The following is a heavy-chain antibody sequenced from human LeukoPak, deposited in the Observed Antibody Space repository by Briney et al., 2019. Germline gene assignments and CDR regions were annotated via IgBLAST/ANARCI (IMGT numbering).Heavy chain of an antibody. CDR3: ARDYYGSGKFDY. Sequence: PGGSLRLSCAASGFTFSSYSMNWVRQAPGKGLEWVSSISSSSSYIYYADSVKGRFTISRDNTKNSLYLQMNSLRAEDTAVYYCARDYYGSGKFDYWGQGILVTVSS. J-gene: IGHJ4*02. V-gene: IGHV3-21*01. CDR2: ISSSSSYI. D-gene: IGHD3-10*01. CDR1: GFTFSSYS.